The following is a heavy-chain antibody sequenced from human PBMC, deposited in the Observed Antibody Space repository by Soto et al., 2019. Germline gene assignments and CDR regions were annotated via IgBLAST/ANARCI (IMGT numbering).Heavy chain of an antibody. J-gene: IGHJ3*02. Sequence: PSETLSLTCTVSGDSFSSGFWSWIRQPPGKGLEWIGYINYRGSATYTPSLKSRVTISVDTSKNQFSLKLSSVTAADTAVYYCARLYGLDAFDIWGQGTMVTVS. CDR3: ARLYGLDAFDI. D-gene: IGHD3-16*02. CDR1: GDSFSSGF. V-gene: IGHV4-59*08. CDR2: INYRGSA.